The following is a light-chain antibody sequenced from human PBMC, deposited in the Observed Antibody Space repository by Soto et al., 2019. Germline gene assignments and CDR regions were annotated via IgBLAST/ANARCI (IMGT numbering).Light chain of an antibody. V-gene: IGLV1-44*01. CDR2: SNN. J-gene: IGLJ3*02. CDR1: SSNIGSKT. CDR3: AAWDDSLNGWV. Sequence: QSVLTQPRSASGTPGQRVTISCSGSSSNIGSKTVNWYQQLPGTAPKILIYSNNQRPSGVPDRFSGSKSGTSASLAISGLQSEDEADYYCAAWDDSLNGWVFGGGTKLTV.